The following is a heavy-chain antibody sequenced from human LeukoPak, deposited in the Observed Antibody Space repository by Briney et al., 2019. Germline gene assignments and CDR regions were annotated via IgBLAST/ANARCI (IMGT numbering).Heavy chain of an antibody. V-gene: IGHV3-30-3*01. D-gene: IGHD3-9*01. Sequence: GGSLRLSCAASGFTFSSYAMHWVRQAPGKGLEWVAVISYDGSNKYYADSVKGRFTISRDNSKNTLYLQMNSLRAEDTAVYYCARDRRSFDILTGYFTYYFDYWGQGTLVTVSS. CDR2: ISYDGSNK. CDR1: GFTFSSYA. J-gene: IGHJ4*02. CDR3: ARDRRSFDILTGYFTYYFDY.